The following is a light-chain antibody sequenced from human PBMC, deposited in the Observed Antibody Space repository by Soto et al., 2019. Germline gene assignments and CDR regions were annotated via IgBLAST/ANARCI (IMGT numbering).Light chain of an antibody. CDR2: DVS. J-gene: IGLJ1*01. V-gene: IGLV2-14*01. Sequence: QSALTQPASVSGSPGQSITISCTGTSSDVGGYNYVSWYQQHPGKAPKLMIYDVSNRPSGVSNRYSDSKSGNTASLTNSGLQAEDEADYYCSSYTSSSTYVFGTGTKVTVL. CDR1: SSDVGGYNY. CDR3: SSYTSSSTYV.